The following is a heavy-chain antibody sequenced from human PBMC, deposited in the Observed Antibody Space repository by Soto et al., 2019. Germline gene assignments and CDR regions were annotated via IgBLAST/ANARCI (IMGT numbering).Heavy chain of an antibody. Sequence: ASVKVSCKASGYTFTGYYMHWVRQAPGQGLEWMGWINPNSGGTNYAQKFQGWVTMTRDTSISTAYMELSRLRSDDTAVYYCARAAGLRLGELSLYRAFDIWGQGTIVTVSS. D-gene: IGHD3-16*02. CDR1: GYTFTGYY. V-gene: IGHV1-2*04. J-gene: IGHJ3*02. CDR2: INPNSGGT. CDR3: ARAAGLRLGELSLYRAFDI.